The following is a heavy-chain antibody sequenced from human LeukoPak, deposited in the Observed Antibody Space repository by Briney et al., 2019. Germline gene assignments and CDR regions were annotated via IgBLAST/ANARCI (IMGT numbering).Heavy chain of an antibody. V-gene: IGHV1-2*02. CDR2: IDPNNGGT. CDR3: ARDHSGSFLIYFDY. J-gene: IGHJ4*02. CDR1: GYTFTDYY. D-gene: IGHD1-26*01. Sequence: GASVKVSCKASGYTFTDYYIHWVRQAPGQGLEWMGCIDPNNGGTNFAQTFQDRVTMIRDTSIRTAYMELSRLRSDDTAVYYCARDHSGSFLIYFDYWGQGTLVTVSS.